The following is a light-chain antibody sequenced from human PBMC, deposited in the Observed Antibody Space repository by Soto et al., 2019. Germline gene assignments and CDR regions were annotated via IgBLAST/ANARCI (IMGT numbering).Light chain of an antibody. Sequence: QSALTQPASVSGSPGQSITISCTGTSSDVGGYNYVSWYQQHPGKAPKLMIYEVSNRPSGVSNRFSGSKSGNTASLTISGLQAEDEADYYCSSYTSSSTYVLGTGTKHTVL. CDR2: EVS. CDR3: SSYTSSSTYV. V-gene: IGLV2-14*01. CDR1: SSDVGGYNY. J-gene: IGLJ1*01.